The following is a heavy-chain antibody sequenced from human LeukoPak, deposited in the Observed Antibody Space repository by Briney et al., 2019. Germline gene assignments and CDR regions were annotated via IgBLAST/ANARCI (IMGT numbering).Heavy chain of an antibody. CDR1: GFTFEDYA. D-gene: IGHD1-14*01. V-gene: IGHV3-9*01. J-gene: IGHJ4*02. CDR2: ISWNSGSI. Sequence: GRSLRLPCAASGFTFEDYAMHWVRQAPGKGLEWVSGISWNSGSIGYADSVKGRFTISRDNAKNSLYLQMNSLRAEDTAVYYCARDSIGPEPYYFDYWGQGTLVTVSS. CDR3: ARDSIGPEPYYFDY.